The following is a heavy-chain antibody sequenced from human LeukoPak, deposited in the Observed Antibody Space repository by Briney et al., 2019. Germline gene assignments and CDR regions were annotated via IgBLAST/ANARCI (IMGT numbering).Heavy chain of an antibody. CDR1: GYSISSGYY. V-gene: IGHV4-38-2*02. CDR2: NYHSGST. J-gene: IGHJ4*02. CDR3: ARVEDSSGYYLRGYYFDY. Sequence: PSETLSLTCTVSGYSISSGYYWGWIRQPPGKGLEWIGSNYHSGSTYYNPSLKSRVTISVDTSKNQFSLKLSSVTAADTAVYYCARVEDSSGYYLRGYYFDYWGQGTLVTVSS. D-gene: IGHD3-22*01.